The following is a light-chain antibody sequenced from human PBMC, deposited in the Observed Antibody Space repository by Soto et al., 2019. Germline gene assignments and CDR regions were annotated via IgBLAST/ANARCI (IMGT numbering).Light chain of an antibody. CDR2: DVS. CDR1: SSDVGGYNY. CDR3: SSYTSSSTLVV. Sequence: QSVLTQPASVSGSPGQSITISCTGTSSDVGGYNYVSWYQQHPGKAPKLMIYDVSNRPSGVSNRFSGSKSGNTASLTISGLQDEDEADYYCSSYTSSSTLVVFGGGTTVTVL. J-gene: IGLJ2*01. V-gene: IGLV2-14*01.